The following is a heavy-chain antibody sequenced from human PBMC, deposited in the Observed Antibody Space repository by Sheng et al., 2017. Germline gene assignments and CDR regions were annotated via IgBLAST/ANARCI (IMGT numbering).Heavy chain of an antibody. CDR1: GFTFSSYG. D-gene: IGHD6-13*01. CDR3: ARDISGYSSSWSNWFDP. J-gene: IGHJ5*02. Sequence: QVQLVESGGGVVQPGRSLRLSCAASGFTFSSYGMHWVRQAPGKGLEWVAVIWYDGSNKYYADSVKGRFTISRDNSKNTLYLQMNSLRAEDTAVYYCARDISGYSSSWSNWFDPWGQGTLVTV. V-gene: IGHV3-33*01. CDR2: IWYDGSNK.